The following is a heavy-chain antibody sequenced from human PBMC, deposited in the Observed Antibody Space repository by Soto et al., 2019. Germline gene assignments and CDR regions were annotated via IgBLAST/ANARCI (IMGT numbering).Heavy chain of an antibody. V-gene: IGHV3-15*07. CDR1: GFTFSNAW. CDR2: IKSKTDGGTT. J-gene: IGHJ6*02. D-gene: IGHD4-17*01. CDR3: TTDTDYGDYPSTLVYYGMDV. Sequence: GGSLRLSCAASGFTFSNAWMNWVRQAPGKGLEWVGRIKSKTDGGTTDYAAPVKGRFTISRDDSKNTLYLQMNSLKTEDTAVYYCTTDTDYGDYPSTLVYYGMDVWGQGTTVTVSS.